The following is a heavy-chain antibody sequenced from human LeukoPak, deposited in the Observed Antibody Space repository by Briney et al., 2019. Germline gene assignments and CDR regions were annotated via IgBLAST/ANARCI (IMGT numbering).Heavy chain of an antibody. CDR2: ISSSGSTI. Sequence: GGSLRLSCAASGFTFSDYYMSWIRQAPGKGLEWVSYISSSGSTIYYADSAKGRFAISRDNAKNSLYLQMNSLRAEDTAVYYCARRRGKAIITEIDYWGQGTLVTVSS. V-gene: IGHV3-11*01. CDR1: GFTFSDYY. D-gene: IGHD4-23*01. CDR3: ARRRGKAIITEIDY. J-gene: IGHJ4*02.